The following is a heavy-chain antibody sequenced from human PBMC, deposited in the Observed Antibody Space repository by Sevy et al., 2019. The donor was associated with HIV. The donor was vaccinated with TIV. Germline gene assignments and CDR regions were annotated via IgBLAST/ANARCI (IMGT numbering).Heavy chain of an antibody. Sequence: GGSLRLSCAASGFTFNTYAMHWVRQAPGKGLDWLTFISYDGGNKYYADSVKGRFTISRDNSKSMVYLQMNSLRAEDTALYYGASAPQGGSDVITPPDYWGQGTLVTVSS. CDR1: GFTFNTYA. D-gene: IGHD3-10*01. CDR2: ISYDGGNK. J-gene: IGHJ4*02. V-gene: IGHV3-30-3*01. CDR3: ASAPQGGSDVITPPDY.